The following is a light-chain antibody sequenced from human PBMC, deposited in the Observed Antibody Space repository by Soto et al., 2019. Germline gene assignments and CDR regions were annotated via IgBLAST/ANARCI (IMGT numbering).Light chain of an antibody. J-gene: IGLJ2*01. CDR3: SSYTSSSTL. Sequence: QSALTQPASVSGSPGQSITIFCTGTSSDVGAYSYVSWYQQHPGKAPKLIIYDVTYRPAGVSNRFSGSKSGNTASLTISGLQAEDEADYYCSSYTSSSTLFGGGTKLTVL. V-gene: IGLV2-14*03. CDR1: SSDVGAYSY. CDR2: DVT.